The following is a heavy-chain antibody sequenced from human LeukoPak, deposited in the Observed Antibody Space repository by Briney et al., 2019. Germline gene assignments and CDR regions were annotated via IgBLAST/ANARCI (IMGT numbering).Heavy chain of an antibody. CDR3: ASGFIAAAFNWFDP. CDR2: IYYSEST. Sequence: PSETLSLTCTVSGGSISSGDYYWSWIRQPPGKGLEWIGYIYYSESTYYNPSLKSRVTISVDTSKNQFSLKLSSVTAADTAVYYCASGFIAAAFNWFDPWGQGTLVTVSS. V-gene: IGHV4-30-4*01. D-gene: IGHD6-13*01. J-gene: IGHJ5*02. CDR1: GGSISSGDYY.